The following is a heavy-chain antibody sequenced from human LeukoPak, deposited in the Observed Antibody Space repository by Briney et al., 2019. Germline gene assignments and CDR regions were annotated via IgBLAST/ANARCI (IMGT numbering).Heavy chain of an antibody. CDR3: AREMGDYGDSYVTGLSL. CDR1: GYTFTGYY. D-gene: IGHD4-17*01. Sequence: ASVKVSCKASGYTFTGYYMHWVRQAPGQGLEWMGWINPNSGGTNYAQKFQGRVTMNRDTSISTAYMEPSRLRSDDTGVYYCAREMGDYGDSYVTGLSLWGQRTLVTVSS. J-gene: IGHJ4*02. CDR2: INPNSGGT. V-gene: IGHV1-2*02.